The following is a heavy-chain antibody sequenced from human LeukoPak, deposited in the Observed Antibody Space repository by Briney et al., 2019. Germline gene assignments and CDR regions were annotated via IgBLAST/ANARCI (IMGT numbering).Heavy chain of an antibody. J-gene: IGHJ3*02. V-gene: IGHV1-18*01. D-gene: IGHD1-26*01. CDR2: ISAYNGNT. Sequence: ASVKVSCKASGYTFTSYGISWRRQAPGQGLEWMGWISAYNGNTNYAQKLQGRVTMTTDTSTSTAYMELRSLRSDDTAVYYCARELKVGASAAFDIWGQGTMVTVSS. CDR1: GYTFTSYG. CDR3: ARELKVGASAAFDI.